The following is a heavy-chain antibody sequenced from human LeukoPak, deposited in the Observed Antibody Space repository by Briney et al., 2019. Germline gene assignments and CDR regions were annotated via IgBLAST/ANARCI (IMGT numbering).Heavy chain of an antibody. CDR3: AGEGATAYYFDY. CDR1: GFTFSDYY. D-gene: IGHD5-24*01. Sequence: GGSLRLSCAVSGFTFSDYYMSWIRQAPGKGLEWVSYISSSGSTIYYADSVKGRFTISRDNAKNSLYLQMNSLRAEDTAVYYCAGEGATAYYFDYWGQGTLVTVSS. V-gene: IGHV3-11*04. CDR2: ISSSGSTI. J-gene: IGHJ4*02.